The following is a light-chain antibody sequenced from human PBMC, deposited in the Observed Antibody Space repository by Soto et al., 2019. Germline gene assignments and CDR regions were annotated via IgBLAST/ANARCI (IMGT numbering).Light chain of an antibody. Sequence: QSVLTQPPSVSAAPGQKVTISCSVSSSNIGGNSVSWYQQLPGTAPKLLIYDDNKRPSGIPDRFSGSTSGTSATLGITGFQTGDEADYYCGSWDSSLSAYVFGTGTKVTLL. V-gene: IGLV1-51*01. J-gene: IGLJ1*01. CDR3: GSWDSSLSAYV. CDR1: SSNIGGNS. CDR2: DDN.